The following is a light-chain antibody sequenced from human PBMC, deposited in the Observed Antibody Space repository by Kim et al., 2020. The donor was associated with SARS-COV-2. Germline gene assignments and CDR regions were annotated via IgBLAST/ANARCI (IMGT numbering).Light chain of an antibody. J-gene: IGKJ2*01. V-gene: IGKV3-11*01. CDR2: DTS. CDR3: QQRAKWL. CDR1: QTVRTS. Sequence: EIVLTQSPATLSLSPGERATLSCRASQTVRTSFAWYQQKPDQAPKLLIYDTSNRATGIPAKFSGSGSGTDFTLTISSQEPADSAVYYCQQRAKWLFGQGTKLEI.